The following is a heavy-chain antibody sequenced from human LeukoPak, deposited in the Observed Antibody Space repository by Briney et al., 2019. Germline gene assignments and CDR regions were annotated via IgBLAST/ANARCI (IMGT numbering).Heavy chain of an antibody. CDR1: GGSISSSSYY. CDR2: IYDTGST. D-gene: IGHD5-18*01. J-gene: IGHJ4*02. CDR3: ARVLRGYTYGGGGDYFDY. V-gene: IGHV4-39*07. Sequence: SETLSLTCTVSGGSISSSSYYWGWIRQPPGKGLEWIGSIYDTGSTYYNPSLKSRLTISVDTSKNHFSLKLSSVTAADTAVYYCARVLRGYTYGGGGDYFDYWGQGTLVTVSS.